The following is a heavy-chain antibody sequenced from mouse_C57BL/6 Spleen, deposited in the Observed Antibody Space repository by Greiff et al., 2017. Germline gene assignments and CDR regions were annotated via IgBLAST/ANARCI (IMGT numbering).Heavy chain of an antibody. CDR2: FYPGSGSI. D-gene: IGHD1-1*01. CDR1: GYTFTEYT. Sequence: QVQLKESGAELVKPGASVKLSCKASGYTFTEYTIHWVKQRSGQGLEWIGWFYPGSGSIKYNEKFKDKATLTADKSSSTVYMELSRLTSEDSAVYFCAGHEGEGYYYGSSLDYWGQGTTLTVSS. CDR3: AGHEGEGYYYGSSLDY. V-gene: IGHV1-62-2*01. J-gene: IGHJ2*01.